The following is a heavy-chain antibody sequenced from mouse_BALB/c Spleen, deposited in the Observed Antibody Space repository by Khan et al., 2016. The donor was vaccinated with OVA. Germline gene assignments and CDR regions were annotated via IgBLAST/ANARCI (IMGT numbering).Heavy chain of an antibody. J-gene: IGHJ4*01. V-gene: IGHV5-15*02. CDR1: GFTFSDYG. CDR3: ARSWAMDY. Sequence: EVELVESGGGLAQPGGSRKLSCAASGFTFSDYGLAWVRQAPGKGPEWVAFISSLAYSIYYADTVTDRFTISRENAKNTLYLEMSSLRSEDTAMYYCARSWAMDYWGQGTSVTVSS. CDR2: ISSLAYSI.